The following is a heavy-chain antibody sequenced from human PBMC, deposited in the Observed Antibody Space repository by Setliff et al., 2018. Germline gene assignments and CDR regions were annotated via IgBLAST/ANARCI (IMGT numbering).Heavy chain of an antibody. CDR2: VYYGAGT. D-gene: IGHD3-3*01. V-gene: IGHV4-39*07. CDR3: AHSRYDFWSGYYVMDV. CDR1: GDSISIRGHY. J-gene: IGHJ6*02. Sequence: PSETLSLTCSVSGDSISIRGHYLGWIRQPPGQGLEWIGSVYYGAGTYYNPSLESRVTMSLDASKKQFSLRLNSVTAADTAAYFCAHSRYDFWSGYYVMDVWGQGTTVTVSS.